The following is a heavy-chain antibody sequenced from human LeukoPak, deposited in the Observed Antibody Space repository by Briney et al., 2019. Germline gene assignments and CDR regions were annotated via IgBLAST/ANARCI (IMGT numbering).Heavy chain of an antibody. D-gene: IGHD2-2*03. Sequence: LGGSLRLSCAASGFTFSSYSMNWVRQAPGKGLEWVSYISSSSSTIYYADSVKGRFTISRDNAKNSLYLQMNSLRAEDTAVYYCARDGYCSSTSCFDFDYWGQGTLVTVSS. V-gene: IGHV3-48*04. CDR2: ISSSSSTI. CDR1: GFTFSSYS. J-gene: IGHJ4*02. CDR3: ARDGYCSSTSCFDFDY.